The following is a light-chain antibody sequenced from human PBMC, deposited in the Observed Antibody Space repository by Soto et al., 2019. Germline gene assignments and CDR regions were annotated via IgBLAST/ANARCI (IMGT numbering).Light chain of an antibody. V-gene: IGLV2-14*01. Sequence: QSVLTQPASVSGSPGQSITISCTGTRSDVGGYNYVYWHQQHPGKAPKLMIYDVTNQPSGVSDRFSGSKSGNTASLTISGLQAEDEADYYCSSYTSSSTYVFGAGTQLTVL. CDR1: RSDVGGYNY. CDR2: DVT. CDR3: SSYTSSSTYV. J-gene: IGLJ7*01.